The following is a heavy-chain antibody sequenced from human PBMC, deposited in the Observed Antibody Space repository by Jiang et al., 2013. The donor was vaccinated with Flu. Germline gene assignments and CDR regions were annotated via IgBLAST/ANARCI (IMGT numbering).Heavy chain of an antibody. J-gene: IGHJ6*02. Sequence: EVKKPGTSVKVSCKASGFTFTSSAMQWVRQARGQRLEWIGWIVVGSGNTNYAQKFQERVTITRDMSTSTAYMELSSLRSEDTAVYYCAAGEGIWSGYVIYYYYGMDVWGQGTTVTVSS. CDR2: IVVGSGNT. V-gene: IGHV1-58*02. D-gene: IGHD3-3*01. CDR3: AAGEGIWSGYVIYYYYGMDV. CDR1: GFTFTSSA.